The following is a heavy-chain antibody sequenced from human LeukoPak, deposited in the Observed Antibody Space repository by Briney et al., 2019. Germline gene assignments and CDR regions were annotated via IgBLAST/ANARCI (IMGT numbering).Heavy chain of an antibody. D-gene: IGHD2-15*01. CDR3: AREEDCSGGICYLGNAFDI. V-gene: IGHV4-34*01. J-gene: IGHJ3*02. Sequence: PSGTLSLTCAVYGGSFSGYYWSWIRQPPGKGLEWIGKINHSGSTNYNASLKSRVTISVDTSKNQFSLKLSSVTAADTAVYYCAREEDCSGGICYLGNAFDIWGQGTMVTVSP. CDR1: GGSFSGYY. CDR2: INHSGST.